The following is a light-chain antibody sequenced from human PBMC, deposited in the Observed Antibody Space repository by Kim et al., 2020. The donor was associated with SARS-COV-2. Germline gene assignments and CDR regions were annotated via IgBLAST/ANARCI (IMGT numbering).Light chain of an antibody. J-gene: IGLJ2*01. Sequence: SSELTQDPAVSVALGQTVRITCQGDSLRSYYATWYQQKPGQAPILVIYGKNNRPSGIPDRFSGSSSGNTASLTITGTQAGDAADYYCNSRDSNANVVFGG. V-gene: IGLV3-19*01. CDR2: GKN. CDR1: SLRSYY. CDR3: NSRDSNANVV.